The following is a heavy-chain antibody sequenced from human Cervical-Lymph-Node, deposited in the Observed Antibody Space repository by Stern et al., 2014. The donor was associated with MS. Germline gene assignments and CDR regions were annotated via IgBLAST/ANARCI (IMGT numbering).Heavy chain of an antibody. CDR2: IYYSGST. Sequence: VQLVESGPGLVKPSETLSLTCTVSGGSISGYDCSWIRQPPGKGLVWIGHIYYSGSTNYMPSLKSRVSISIDTPKNQFALKLSSVTAADTAVYYCARSRDAYSPLAYWGQGALVTVSS. CDR1: GGSISGYD. CDR3: ARSRDAYSPLAY. D-gene: IGHD5-24*01. J-gene: IGHJ4*02. V-gene: IGHV4-59*01.